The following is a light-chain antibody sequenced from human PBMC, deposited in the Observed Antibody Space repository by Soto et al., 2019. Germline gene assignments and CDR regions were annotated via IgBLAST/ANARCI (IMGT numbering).Light chain of an antibody. CDR3: QHSFGTPPYT. J-gene: IGKJ2*01. V-gene: IGKV1-39*01. CDR2: DAT. CDR1: RSVGSR. Sequence: DIQVTQSPSSLTASIGERVTITCRASRSVGSRLNWYQQKPGKAPALLIYDATDLQTVVPSRFRGRGSGTDFTLTITSLQPEDVATYYCQHSFGTPPYTFGQGTRL.